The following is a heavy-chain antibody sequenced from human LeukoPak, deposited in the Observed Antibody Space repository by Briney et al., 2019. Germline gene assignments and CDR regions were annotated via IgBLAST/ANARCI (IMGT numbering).Heavy chain of an antibody. D-gene: IGHD6-25*01. Sequence: PGGSLRLSCAVSGFTFSSYSMNWVRQAPGKGLEWVAYISSSSSIIYYADSVKGRFTISRDNAKNSLYLQMNSLRDEDTAVYYCARDLSATYYFDFWGQGTPVTVSS. V-gene: IGHV3-48*02. CDR2: ISSSSSII. CDR3: ARDLSATYYFDF. J-gene: IGHJ4*02. CDR1: GFTFSSYS.